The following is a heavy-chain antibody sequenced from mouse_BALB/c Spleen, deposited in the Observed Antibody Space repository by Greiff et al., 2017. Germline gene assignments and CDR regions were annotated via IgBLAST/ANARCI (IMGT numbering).Heavy chain of an antibody. CDR3: ARNAYYGNYDYAMDY. CDR2: IWGGGST. CDR1: GFSLSSYS. Sequence: VKLVESGPGLVAPSQSLSISCTVSGFSLSSYSVHWVRQPPGKGLEWLGMIWGGGSTDYYSALKSRLSISKDNSKSQVFLKMISLQTDDTAMYYCARNAYYGNYDYAMDYWGQGTSVTVSS. J-gene: IGHJ4*01. D-gene: IGHD2-10*01. V-gene: IGHV2-6-4*01.